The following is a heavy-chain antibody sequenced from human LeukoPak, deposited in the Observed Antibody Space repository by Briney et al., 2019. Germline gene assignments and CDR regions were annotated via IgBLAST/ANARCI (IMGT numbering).Heavy chain of an antibody. CDR1: GYTFTGYY. Sequence: ASVKVSCKASGYTFTGYYMHWVRQAPGQGLEWIGWINPNSGGTNYAQKFQGRVTMTRDTSISTAYMELSRLRSDDTAVYYCARAGDIVVVPAAITEDWFDPWGQGTLVTVSS. CDR2: INPNSGGT. V-gene: IGHV1-2*02. CDR3: ARAGDIVVVPAAITEDWFDP. J-gene: IGHJ5*02. D-gene: IGHD2-2*02.